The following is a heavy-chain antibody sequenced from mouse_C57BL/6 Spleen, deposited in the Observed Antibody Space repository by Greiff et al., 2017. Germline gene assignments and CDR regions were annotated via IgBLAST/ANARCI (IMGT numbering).Heavy chain of an antibody. Sequence: QVQLQQPGAELVKPGASVKLSCKASGYTFTSYWMQWVKQRPGQGLEWIGEIDPSDSYTNYNQKFKGKATLTVDTSSSTAYMQLSSLTSEDSAVYYCARKAHYYGSSYEAMDYWGQGTSVTVSS. CDR2: IDPSDSYT. D-gene: IGHD1-1*01. J-gene: IGHJ4*01. CDR1: GYTFTSYW. CDR3: ARKAHYYGSSYEAMDY. V-gene: IGHV1-50*01.